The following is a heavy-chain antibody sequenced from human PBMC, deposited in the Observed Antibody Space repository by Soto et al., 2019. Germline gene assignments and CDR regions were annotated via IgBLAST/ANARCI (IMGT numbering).Heavy chain of an antibody. CDR3: ARRRRITMVRGVRASFLQFDP. CDR1: GGSISSSSYY. J-gene: IGHJ5*02. Sequence: SETLSLTCTVSGGSISSSSYYWGWIRQPPGKGLEWIGSIYYSGSTYYNPSLKSRVTISVDTSKNQFSLKLSSVTAADTAVYYCARRRRITMVRGVRASFLQFDPWGQGTLVTVSS. CDR2: IYYSGST. V-gene: IGHV4-39*01. D-gene: IGHD3-10*01.